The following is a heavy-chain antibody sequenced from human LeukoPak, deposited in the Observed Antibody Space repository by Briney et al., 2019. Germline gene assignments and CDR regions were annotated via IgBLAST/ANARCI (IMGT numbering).Heavy chain of an antibody. D-gene: IGHD5-18*01. J-gene: IGHJ4*02. V-gene: IGHV3-23*01. CDR3: AKDRLGGNNYGYFDY. Sequence: GGSLRLSCAASGFTFSSFAMNWVRLAPGKGLEWVSAIIASGGATYYADSVKGRFTISGDNSENTLYLRMNSLRAEDTAIYYCAKDRLGGNNYGYFDYWGQGTLVTVSS. CDR2: IIASGGAT. CDR1: GFTFSSFA.